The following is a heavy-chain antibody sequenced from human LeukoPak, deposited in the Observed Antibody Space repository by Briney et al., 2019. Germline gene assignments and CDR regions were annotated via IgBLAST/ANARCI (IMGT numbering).Heavy chain of an antibody. CDR3: ARIQLWFGPIDY. J-gene: IGHJ4*02. Sequence: NPSETLSLTCTVSGGSISSYYWSWIRQPPGKGLEWIGSIYYSGSTYYNPSLKSRVTISVDTSKNQFSLKLSSVTAADTAVYYCARIQLWFGPIDYWGQGTLVTVSS. V-gene: IGHV4-59*05. CDR2: IYYSGST. D-gene: IGHD5-18*01. CDR1: GGSISSYY.